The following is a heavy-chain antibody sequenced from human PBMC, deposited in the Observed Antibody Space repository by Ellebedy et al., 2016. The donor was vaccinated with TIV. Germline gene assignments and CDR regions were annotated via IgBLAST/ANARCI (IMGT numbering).Heavy chain of an antibody. J-gene: IGHJ4*02. D-gene: IGHD5-12*01. V-gene: IGHV3-74*01. CDR2: IDSDGHTT. CDR3: ARDGDHHVDHDN. CDR1: GFTFSYYW. Sequence: PGGSLRLSCTASGFTFSYYWMHWVRQAPGKGLEWVSRIDSDGHTTRYADLVEGRFTISRDNAKNTLYLQMNSLRAEDTALYYCARDGDHHVDHDNWGQGTLVTVSS.